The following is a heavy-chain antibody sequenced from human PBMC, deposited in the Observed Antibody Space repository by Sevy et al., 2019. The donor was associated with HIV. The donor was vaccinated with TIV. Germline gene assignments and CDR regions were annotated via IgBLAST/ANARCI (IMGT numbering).Heavy chain of an antibody. D-gene: IGHD3-10*01. CDR3: TTEYLWFGELLRGGYYYGMDV. CDR1: GFTFSNAW. Sequence: GGFLRLSCAASGFTFSNAWMSWVRQAPGKGLEWVGRIKSKTDGGTTDYAAPVKGRFTISRDDSKNTLYLQMNSLKTEDTAVYYCTTEYLWFGELLRGGYYYGMDVWGQGTTVTVSS. V-gene: IGHV3-15*01. CDR2: IKSKTDGGTT. J-gene: IGHJ6*02.